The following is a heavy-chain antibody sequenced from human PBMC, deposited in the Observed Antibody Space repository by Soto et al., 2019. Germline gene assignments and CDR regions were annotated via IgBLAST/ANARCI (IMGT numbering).Heavy chain of an antibody. V-gene: IGHV3-15*07. J-gene: IGHJ4*02. CDR3: TTGPQQPHTAGTIDY. CDR2: IKSKTDGGTT. CDR1: GFTFSNAW. Sequence: GGSLRLSCAASGFTFSNAWMDWVRQAPGKGLEWVGRIKSKTDGGTTDYAAPVKGRFTISRDDSKNTLYLQMNSLKTEDTAVYYCTTGPQQPHTAGTIDYWGQGTLVTVSS. D-gene: IGHD6-13*01.